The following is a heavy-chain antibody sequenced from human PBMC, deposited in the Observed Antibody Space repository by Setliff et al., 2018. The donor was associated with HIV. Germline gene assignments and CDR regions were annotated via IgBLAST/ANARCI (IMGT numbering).Heavy chain of an antibody. J-gene: IGHJ4*02. V-gene: IGHV4-31*11. CDR1: NGSISSGVSY. Sequence: KPSETLSLTCAVSNGSISSGVSYWSWIRQPPGKGLEWIGEINHSGSTNYNPSLKSRVTISLHTSKNQFSLKLSSVTAADTAVYYCARDTIAVAATDYFDYWGQGTLVTVSS. D-gene: IGHD6-19*01. CDR2: INHSGST. CDR3: ARDTIAVAATDYFDY.